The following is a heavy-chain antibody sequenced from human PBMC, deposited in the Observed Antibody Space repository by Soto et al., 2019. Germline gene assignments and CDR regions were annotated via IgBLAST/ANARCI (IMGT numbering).Heavy chain of an antibody. CDR1: GGSISSSSYY. Sequence: QLQLQESGPGLVKPSETLSLTCTVSGGSISSSSYYWGWTRQPPGKGLEWIGSIYYSGSTYYNPSLKSRVTISVDTSKNQFSLKLSSVTAADTAVYYCAKYDFWSGLPFDYWGQGTLVTVSS. CDR2: IYYSGST. D-gene: IGHD3-3*01. J-gene: IGHJ4*02. CDR3: AKYDFWSGLPFDY. V-gene: IGHV4-39*01.